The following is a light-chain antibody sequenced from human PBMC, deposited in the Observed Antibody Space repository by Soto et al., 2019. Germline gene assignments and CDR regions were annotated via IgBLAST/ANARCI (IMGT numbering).Light chain of an antibody. V-gene: IGLV1-47*02. CDR1: SSNIGTNF. J-gene: IGLJ3*02. Sequence: QSVLTQPPSASGTPGQRVTISCSGSSSNIGTNFVYWYQQLPGTAPKLLIFSNAQRPSGVPDRFSGSGSGTSASLAISGLRSEDEADYYCAAWDDSLSGWVFGGGTKVTVL. CDR3: AAWDDSLSGWV. CDR2: SNA.